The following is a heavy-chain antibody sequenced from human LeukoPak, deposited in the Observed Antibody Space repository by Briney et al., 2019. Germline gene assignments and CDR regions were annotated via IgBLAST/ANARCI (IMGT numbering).Heavy chain of an antibody. CDR2: ISAYNGNT. Sequence: GASVKVSCKASGYTFTSYGISWVRQAPGQGLEWMGWISAYNGNTNYAQKLQGRVTMTEDTSTDTAYMELSSLRSEDTAVYYCATRVPAKGLNDYWGQGTLVTVSS. CDR1: GYTFTSYG. D-gene: IGHD2-2*01. J-gene: IGHJ4*02. CDR3: ATRVPAKGLNDY. V-gene: IGHV1-18*01.